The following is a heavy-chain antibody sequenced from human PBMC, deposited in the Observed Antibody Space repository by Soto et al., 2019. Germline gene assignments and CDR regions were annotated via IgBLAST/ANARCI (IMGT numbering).Heavy chain of an antibody. J-gene: IGHJ6*02. CDR2: IIPIFGTA. CDR1: GGTFSSYA. D-gene: IGHD2-2*02. V-gene: IGHV1-69*01. CDR3: AREAEGSSVGVPAAIIFFGMDV. Sequence: QVQLVQSGAEVKKPGSSVKVSCKASGGTFSSYAISWVRQAPGQGLEWMGGIIPIFGTANYAQKFQGRVTITADESTSTAYMELSSLRSEDTAVYYCAREAEGSSVGVPAAIIFFGMDVWGQGTTVTVSS.